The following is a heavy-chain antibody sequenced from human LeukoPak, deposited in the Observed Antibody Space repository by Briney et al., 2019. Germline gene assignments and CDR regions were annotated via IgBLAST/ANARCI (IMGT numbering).Heavy chain of an antibody. CDR1: GGSFSGYY. CDR2: INHSGST. CDR3: ARGHNWFDP. Sequence: SETLSLTCAVYGGSFSGYYWSWIRQPPGKGLEWIGEINHSGSTNYNPSLKSRVTISVDTSKNQSSLKLSSVTAADTAVYYCARGHNWFDPWGQGTLVTVSS. J-gene: IGHJ5*02. V-gene: IGHV4-34*01.